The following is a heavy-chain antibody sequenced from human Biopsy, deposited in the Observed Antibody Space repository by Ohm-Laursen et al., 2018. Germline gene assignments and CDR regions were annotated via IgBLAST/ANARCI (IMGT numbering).Heavy chain of an antibody. CDR3: VRDSTLDY. Sequence: SLRLSCAASGFTFDNYAMHWVRQTPGKGLEWVSGLTWNSANIGYADSVKGRFTISRDNARDSLFLEMSSLREEDTGLYHCVRDSTLDYWGQGTLVTVSS. V-gene: IGHV3-9*01. CDR2: LTWNSANI. J-gene: IGHJ4*02. CDR1: GFTFDNYA.